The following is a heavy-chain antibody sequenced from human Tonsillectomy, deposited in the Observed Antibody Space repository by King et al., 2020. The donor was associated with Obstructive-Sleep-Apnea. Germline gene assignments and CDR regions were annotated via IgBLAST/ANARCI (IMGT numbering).Heavy chain of an antibody. CDR3: ARDGSSGYYYTAFDY. CDR2: IDYSGST. Sequence: VQLQESGPGLVKPSETLSLTCTVSGGSLSSYYWSWIRQPPGKGLEWIGYIDYSGSTNYNPSLKSRVTISVDTSKNQFSLKLRSVTAADTAVYYCARDGSSGYYYTAFDYWGQGTLVTVSS. D-gene: IGHD3-22*01. V-gene: IGHV4-59*01. J-gene: IGHJ4*02. CDR1: GGSLSSYY.